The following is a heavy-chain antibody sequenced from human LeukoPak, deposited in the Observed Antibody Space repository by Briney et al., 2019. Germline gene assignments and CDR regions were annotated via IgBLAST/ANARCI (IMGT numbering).Heavy chain of an antibody. CDR1: GGSISSGGYY. CDR3: ARRSLYEGAFDI. D-gene: IGHD2-8*01. V-gene: IGHV4-61*08. J-gene: IGHJ3*02. CDR2: IYYSGST. Sequence: SETLSLTCTVSGGSISSGGYYWSWIRQHPGKVLEWIGYIYYSGSTNYNPSLKSRVTISVDTSKNQFSLKLSSVTAADTAVYYCARRSLYEGAFDIWGQGTMVTVSS.